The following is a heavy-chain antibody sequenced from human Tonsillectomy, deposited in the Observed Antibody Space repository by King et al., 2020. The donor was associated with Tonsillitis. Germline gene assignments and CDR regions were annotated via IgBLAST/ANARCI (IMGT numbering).Heavy chain of an antibody. CDR1: GGSINNYY. V-gene: IGHV4-59*08. Sequence: VQLQESGPGLVKPSGTLSLTCTVSGGSINNYYWSWIRQPPGKGLEWIGYISYRGKTNHNPSLKSRVTMSVDTSKNQFSLKLNSVTAADTAVYYCARHSGGYHDVFDIWGQGTLVTISS. D-gene: IGHD3-10*01. J-gene: IGHJ3*02. CDR3: ARHSGGYHDVFDI. CDR2: ISYRGKT.